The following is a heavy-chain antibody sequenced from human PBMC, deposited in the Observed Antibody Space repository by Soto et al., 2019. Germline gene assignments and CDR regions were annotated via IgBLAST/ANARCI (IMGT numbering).Heavy chain of an antibody. Sequence: ASVKVSCKASGYTFTSYGIVWVRQAPGQGLEWMGWISPYSGETRYAEKFQDRVTLTTDTSTKTAYMDLRNLKSDDTAVYWCARGPGAGSDFWG. V-gene: IGHV1-18*04. CDR2: ISPYSGET. CDR3: ARGPGAGSDF. CDR1: GYTFTSYG. D-gene: IGHD6-19*01. J-gene: IGHJ4*01.